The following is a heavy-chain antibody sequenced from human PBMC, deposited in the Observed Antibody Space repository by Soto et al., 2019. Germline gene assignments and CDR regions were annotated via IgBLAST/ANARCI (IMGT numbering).Heavy chain of an antibody. CDR2: IIPIFGTA. D-gene: IGHD3-16*02. CDR1: GGTFSSYA. V-gene: IGHV1-69*12. J-gene: IGHJ4*02. CDR3: RSPSLKRGLPLGELSLHLDY. Sequence: QVQLVQSGAAVKKPGSSVKVSCTASGGTFSSYAISWVRQAPGQGLEWMGGIIPIFGTANYAQKFKGRVTITGDESTSQAYMGLGKRGLEDKAVYYCRSPSLKRGLPLGELSLHLDYRGQGNLVTVPS.